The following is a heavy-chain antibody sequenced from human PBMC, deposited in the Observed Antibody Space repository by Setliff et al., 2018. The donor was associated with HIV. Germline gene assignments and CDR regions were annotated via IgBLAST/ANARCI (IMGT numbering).Heavy chain of an antibody. CDR3: ARVDGYTLRIDY. Sequence: SETLSLTCTVSGGFISNSSYYWGWIRQTPGKGLEWIGSMYYSGSTYYNPTLKSRVTMSVDTSKKQFSLNLTSVTAADTAVYYCARVDGYTLRIDYWGLGTLVTVSS. V-gene: IGHV4-39*07. D-gene: IGHD5-12*01. CDR2: MYYSGST. J-gene: IGHJ4*02. CDR1: GGFISNSSYY.